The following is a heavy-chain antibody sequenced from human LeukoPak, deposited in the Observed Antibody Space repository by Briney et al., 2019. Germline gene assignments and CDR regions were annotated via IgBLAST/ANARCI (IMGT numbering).Heavy chain of an antibody. D-gene: IGHD1-26*01. Sequence: PSETLSLTCTVSGGSISSSSYYWGWIRQPPGKGLEWIGSIYYSGSTYYNPSLKSRVTVSVDTSKNQFSLKLSSVTAADTAVYYCARLSGSYYTFDYWGQGTLVTVSS. CDR1: GGSISSSSYY. V-gene: IGHV4-39*07. CDR2: IYYSGST. CDR3: ARLSGSYYTFDY. J-gene: IGHJ4*02.